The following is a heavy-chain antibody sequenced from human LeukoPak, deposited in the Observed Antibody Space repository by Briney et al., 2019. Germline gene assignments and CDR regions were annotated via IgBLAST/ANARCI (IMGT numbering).Heavy chain of an antibody. Sequence: PGGSLRLSCAASGFTFSSYSMNWVRQAPGKGLEWVSSISSSSSYIYYADSVKGRFTISRDNAKNSLYLQMNSLRAEDTAVYYCARDVHPPGASGCDWAHYYYGMDVWGQGTTVTVSS. CDR3: ARDVHPPGASGCDWAHYYYGMDV. J-gene: IGHJ6*02. D-gene: IGHD5-12*01. CDR1: GFTFSSYS. CDR2: ISSSSSYI. V-gene: IGHV3-21*01.